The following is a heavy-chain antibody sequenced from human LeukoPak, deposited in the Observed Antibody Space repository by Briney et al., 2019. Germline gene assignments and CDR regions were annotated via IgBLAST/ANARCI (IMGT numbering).Heavy chain of an antibody. CDR3: ARVMRVRVGATMLPKGAFDI. CDR1: GGSISSGGYS. J-gene: IGHJ3*02. V-gene: IGHV4-30-2*01. CDR2: IYHSGST. Sequence: PSETLSLTCAVSGGSISSGGYSWSWIRQPPGKGLEWIGYIYHSGSTYYNPSLKSRVTISVDRSKNQFSLKLSSVTAADTAVYYCARVMRVRVGATMLPKGAFDIWGQGTMVTVSS. D-gene: IGHD1-26*01.